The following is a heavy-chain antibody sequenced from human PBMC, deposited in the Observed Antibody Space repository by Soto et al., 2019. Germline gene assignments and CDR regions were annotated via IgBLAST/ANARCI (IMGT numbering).Heavy chain of an antibody. V-gene: IGHV5-10-1*01. CDR1: GYSFTSYW. CDR2: IDPSDSYT. CDR3: ATRGYYDSSGYIYYYYGMDV. Sequence: RGESLKISCKGSGYSFTSYWISWVRQMPGKGLEWMGRIDPSDSYTNYSPSFQGHVTISADKSISTAYLQWSSLKASDTAMYYCATRGYYDSSGYIYYYYGMDVWGQGTTVTVSS. J-gene: IGHJ6*02. D-gene: IGHD3-22*01.